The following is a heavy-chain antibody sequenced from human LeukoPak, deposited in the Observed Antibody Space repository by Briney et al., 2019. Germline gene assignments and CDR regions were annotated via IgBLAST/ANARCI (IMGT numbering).Heavy chain of an antibody. V-gene: IGHV3-7*03. J-gene: IGHJ5*02. Sequence: GESLRLSCAASGFTFSTYYMSWVRQAPGTGLEWVANIKQDGSEKYYVDSVKGRFTISRDNSKNTLYLQMNSLRAEDTAVYYCARMYYYGSGSYTGNWFDPWGQGTLVTVSS. CDR1: GFTFSTYY. D-gene: IGHD3-10*01. CDR2: IKQDGSEK. CDR3: ARMYYYGSGSYTGNWFDP.